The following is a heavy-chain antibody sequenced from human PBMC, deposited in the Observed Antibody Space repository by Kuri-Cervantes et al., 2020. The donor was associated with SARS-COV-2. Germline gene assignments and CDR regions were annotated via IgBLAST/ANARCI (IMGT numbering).Heavy chain of an antibody. Sequence: ESLKISCAVYGGSFSGYYWSWIRQPPGKGLEWIGEINHSGSTNYNPSLKSRVTISVDTSKNQFSLRLSSVTAADTAVYYCARVVTGAFDIWGQGTMVTVSS. CDR1: GGSFSGYY. CDR3: ARVVTGAFDI. J-gene: IGHJ3*02. CDR2: INHSGST. V-gene: IGHV4-34*01. D-gene: IGHD5-18*01.